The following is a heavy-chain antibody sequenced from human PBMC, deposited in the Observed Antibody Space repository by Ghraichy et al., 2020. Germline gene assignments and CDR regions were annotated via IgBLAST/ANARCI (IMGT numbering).Heavy chain of an antibody. CDR1: GFTFSSYG. J-gene: IGHJ4*02. V-gene: IGHV3-30*18. CDR3: AKGKQWLDTYYFDY. D-gene: IGHD6-19*01. Sequence: GGSLRLSCAASGFTFSSYGMHWVRQAPGKGLEWVAVISYDGSNKYYADSVKGRFTISRDNSKNTLYLQMNSLRAEDTAVYYCAKGKQWLDTYYFDYWGQGTLVTVSS. CDR2: ISYDGSNK.